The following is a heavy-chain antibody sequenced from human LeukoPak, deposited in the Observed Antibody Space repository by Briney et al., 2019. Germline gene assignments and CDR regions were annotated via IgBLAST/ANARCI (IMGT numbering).Heavy chain of an antibody. CDR3: AKDIGLSYGDYPRFGFGY. J-gene: IGHJ4*02. V-gene: IGHV3-43*02. CDR1: GFTFDDYA. D-gene: IGHD4-17*01. Sequence: GGSLRLSCAASGFTFDDYAMHWVRQAPGKGLEWVSLISGDGGSTYYADSVKGRFTISRDSSKNSLYLQMNSLRTEDTALYYCAKDIGLSYGDYPRFGFGYWGQGTLVTVSS. CDR2: ISGDGGST.